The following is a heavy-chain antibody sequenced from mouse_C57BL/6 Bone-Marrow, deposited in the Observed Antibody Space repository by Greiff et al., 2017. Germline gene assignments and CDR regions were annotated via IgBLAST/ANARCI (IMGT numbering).Heavy chain of an antibody. D-gene: IGHD1-1*01. V-gene: IGHV2-6*03. CDR3: ARERYYGSSHWYFDV. CDR2: IWSDGST. Sequence: VQLQESGPGLVAPSQSLSITCTVSGFSLTSYGVHWVRQPPGKGLEWLVVIWSDGSTTYNSALKSRLSISKDNSKSQVFLKMNSLQTDDTAMYYCARERYYGSSHWYFDVWGTGTTVTVSS. J-gene: IGHJ1*03. CDR1: GFSLTSYG.